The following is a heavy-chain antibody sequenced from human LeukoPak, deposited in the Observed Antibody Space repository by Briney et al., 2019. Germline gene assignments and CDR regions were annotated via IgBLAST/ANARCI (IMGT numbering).Heavy chain of an antibody. V-gene: IGHV1-24*01. CDR1: GYTLTELS. CDR3: ATVATSIVTIFAVGPLDY. CDR2: FDPEDGET. J-gene: IGHJ4*02. D-gene: IGHD3-3*01. Sequence: ASVKVSCKGSGYTLTELSMHWVRQAPGKGLEWMGGFDPEDGETIYAQKFQGRVTMTEDTSTDTAYMELSSLRSEDTAVYYCATVATSIVTIFAVGPLDYWGQGTLVTVSS.